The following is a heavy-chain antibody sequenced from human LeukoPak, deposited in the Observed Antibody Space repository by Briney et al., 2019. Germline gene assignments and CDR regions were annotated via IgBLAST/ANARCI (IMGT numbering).Heavy chain of an antibody. CDR2: ISTSGSYI. V-gene: IGHV3-21*01. J-gene: IGHJ4*02. D-gene: IGHD2-15*01. CDR3: ARDLCSGGSCRLDY. CDR1: GFTFSDYT. Sequence: GGSLRLSCAASGFTFSDYTMNWVRQAPGKGLEWVSSISTSGSYIYYADSVKGRFTISRDNAKNSLYLQMNSLRAEDTAVYYCARDLCSGGSCRLDYWGQGTLVTVSS.